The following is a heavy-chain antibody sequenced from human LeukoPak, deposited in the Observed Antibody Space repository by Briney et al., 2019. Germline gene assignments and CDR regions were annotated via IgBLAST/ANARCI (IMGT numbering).Heavy chain of an antibody. CDR3: ARGDFPGSTSLNLGY. CDR1: GYTFTGYY. D-gene: IGHD2-2*01. Sequence: ASVKVSCKACGYTFTGYYMHWVRQAPGQGLEWMGWINPNSGGTNYAQKFQGRVTMTRDTSISTAYMELSRLRSDDTAVYYCARGDFPGSTSLNLGYWGQGTLVTVSS. CDR2: INPNSGGT. J-gene: IGHJ4*02. V-gene: IGHV1-2*02.